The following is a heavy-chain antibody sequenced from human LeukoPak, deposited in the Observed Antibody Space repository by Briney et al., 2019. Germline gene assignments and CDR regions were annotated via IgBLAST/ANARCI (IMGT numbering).Heavy chain of an antibody. CDR1: GFTFSSYS. CDR3: AKVNGKYYYDSSGYLGISE. J-gene: IGHJ4*02. V-gene: IGHV3-21*01. D-gene: IGHD3-22*01. Sequence: GGSLRLSCAASGFTFSSYSMNWVRQAPGKGLEWVSSISSSSSYIYYADSVKGRFTISRDNAKNSLYLQMNSLRAEDTAVYYCAKVNGKYYYDSSGYLGISEWGQGTLVTVSS. CDR2: ISSSSSYI.